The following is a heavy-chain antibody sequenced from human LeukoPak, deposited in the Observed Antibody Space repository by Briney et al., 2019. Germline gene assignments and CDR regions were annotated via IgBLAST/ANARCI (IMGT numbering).Heavy chain of an antibody. Sequence: SETLSLTCTVSGGSISSYYWSWIRQPAGKGLEWIGRIYTSGSTNYNPSLKSRVTMSVDTSKNQFSLKLSSVTAADTAVYYCARLPGATWIQHPTTWGQGTLVTVSS. V-gene: IGHV4-4*07. J-gene: IGHJ4*02. CDR1: GGSISSYY. CDR3: ARLPGATWIQHPTT. CDR2: IYTSGST. D-gene: IGHD5-18*01.